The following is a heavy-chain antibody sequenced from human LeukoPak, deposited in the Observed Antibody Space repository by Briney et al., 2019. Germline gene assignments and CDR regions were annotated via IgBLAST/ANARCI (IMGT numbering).Heavy chain of an antibody. CDR1: GGSINSANYY. V-gene: IGHV4-39*01. CDR3: ARQRADYYYYYVDV. J-gene: IGHJ6*03. Sequence: SETLSLTCTVSGGSINSANYYWGWVRQPPGKGLEWIGSIYYSETTYDNPSLKSRVTISIETSKNQFSLKLSSVTASDTAVYYCARQRADYYYYYVDVWGKGTTVAVS. CDR2: IYYSETT.